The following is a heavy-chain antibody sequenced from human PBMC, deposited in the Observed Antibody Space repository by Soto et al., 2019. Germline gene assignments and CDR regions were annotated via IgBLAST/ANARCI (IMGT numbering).Heavy chain of an antibody. D-gene: IGHD2-15*01. V-gene: IGHV4-34*01. CDR2: INHSGST. J-gene: IGHJ6*02. Sequence: SETLSLTCAVYGGSFSGYYWSGIRQPLGKGLEWIGEINHSGSTNYNPSLKSRVSISVDTSKNQFSLKLSSVTAADTAVYYCARGSTVVTGYYYGMDVWGQGTTVT. CDR3: ARGSTVVTGYYYGMDV. CDR1: GGSFSGYY.